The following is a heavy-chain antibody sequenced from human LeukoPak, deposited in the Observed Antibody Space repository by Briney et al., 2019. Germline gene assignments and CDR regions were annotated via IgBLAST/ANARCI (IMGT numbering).Heavy chain of an antibody. Sequence: SQTLSLTCTVSGGSVTSDYWSWIRQPPGKGLEWIGYMYYSGSTNYNPSLKSRVTISGDPSKNQFSLKLSSVTAADTAVYYCARRYCSSTSCPIDYWGQGTLVTVSS. V-gene: IGHV4-59*08. CDR2: MYYSGST. J-gene: IGHJ4*02. CDR3: ARRYCSSTSCPIDY. D-gene: IGHD2-2*01. CDR1: GGSVTSDY.